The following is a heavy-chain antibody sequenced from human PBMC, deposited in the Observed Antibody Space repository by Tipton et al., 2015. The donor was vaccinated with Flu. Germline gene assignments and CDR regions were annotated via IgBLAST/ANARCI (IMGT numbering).Heavy chain of an antibody. CDR3: ARYHLSAQGAFDI. D-gene: IGHD1-26*01. CDR2: ISSSGSTI. V-gene: IGHV3-11*01. Sequence: SLRLSCAASGFTFSDYYMSWIRQAPGKGLEWVSYISSSGSTIYYADSVKGRFTISRDNAKNSLYLQMNSLRAEGTAVYYCARYHLSAQGAFDIWGQGTMVTVSS. J-gene: IGHJ3*02. CDR1: GFTFSDYY.